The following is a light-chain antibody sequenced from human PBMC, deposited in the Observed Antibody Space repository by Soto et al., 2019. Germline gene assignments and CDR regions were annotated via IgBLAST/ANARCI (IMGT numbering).Light chain of an antibody. CDR3: QQHNPYSPYT. Sequence: DIQMTQSPSTLSASVGDRVTITCRASQSITNCLAWYQQKPGKAPKLLLFDASSLRSGVPSRFSGSGSGIEFTITISSLQPEDFATYYCQQHNPYSPYTFGKGTKLEIK. CDR1: QSITNC. V-gene: IGKV1-5*03. J-gene: IGKJ2*01. CDR2: DAS.